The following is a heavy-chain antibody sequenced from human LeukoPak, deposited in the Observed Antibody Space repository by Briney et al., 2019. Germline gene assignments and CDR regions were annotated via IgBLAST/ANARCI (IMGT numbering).Heavy chain of an antibody. Sequence: GGSLRLSCAASGFTFSSYEMNWVRQAPGKGLEWVSYISSSGDTIYYADSVKGRFTISRDNAQNSLYLQMNSLRAEDTAVYYCARQGDSRGQGTMVTVSS. CDR3: ARQGDS. CDR1: GFTFSSYE. V-gene: IGHV3-48*03. D-gene: IGHD2-21*01. CDR2: ISSSGDTI. J-gene: IGHJ3*01.